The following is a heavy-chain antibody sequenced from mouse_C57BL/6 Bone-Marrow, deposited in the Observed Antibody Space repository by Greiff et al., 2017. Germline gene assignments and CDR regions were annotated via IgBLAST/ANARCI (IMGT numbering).Heavy chain of an antibody. J-gene: IGHJ4*01. D-gene: IGHD1-1*01. Sequence: QVQLKQPGAELVKPGASVKLSCKASGYTFTSYWMHWVKQRPGRGLEWIGRIDPNSGGTKYNEKFKSKATLTVDKPSSTAYMQLSSLTSEDSAVYYCARFITTVVATGEYAMDYWGQGTSVTVSS. CDR3: ARFITTVVATGEYAMDY. CDR1: GYTFTSYW. CDR2: IDPNSGGT. V-gene: IGHV1-72*01.